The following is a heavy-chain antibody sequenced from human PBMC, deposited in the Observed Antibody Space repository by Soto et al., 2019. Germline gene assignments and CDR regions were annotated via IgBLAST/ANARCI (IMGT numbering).Heavy chain of an antibody. CDR1: GFTFTTAC. J-gene: IGHJ4*01. Sequence: EVQLVESGGALVEPGGSLRLSCAASGFTFTTACINWVRQAPGKGLEWVGRIRSKDAGGTEAFAEVVKGRFAISSDDSSRIAQMQKISLKTADTAVYYCSTDSYFTLRRVRFDYWGHGTLVTVSS. CDR2: IRSKDAGGTE. CDR3: STDSYFTLRRVRFDY. D-gene: IGHD3-3*01. V-gene: IGHV3-15*07.